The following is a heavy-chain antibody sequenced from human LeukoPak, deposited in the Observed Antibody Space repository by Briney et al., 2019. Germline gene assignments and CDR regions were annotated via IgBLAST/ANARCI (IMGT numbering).Heavy chain of an antibody. V-gene: IGHV3-23*01. Sequence: GGSLRLSCAASGFNFGTYSMNWVRQAPGKGLEWVSAISGSGGSTYYADSVKGRFTISRDNSKITLYLQMNSLRAEDTAVYYCAKELYDSSGYYRGSYDYWGQGTLVTVSS. CDR2: ISGSGGST. J-gene: IGHJ4*02. CDR1: GFNFGTYS. D-gene: IGHD3-22*01. CDR3: AKELYDSSGYYRGSYDY.